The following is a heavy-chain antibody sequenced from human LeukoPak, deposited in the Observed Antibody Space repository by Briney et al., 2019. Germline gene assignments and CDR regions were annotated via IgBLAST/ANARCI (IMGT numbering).Heavy chain of an antibody. V-gene: IGHV3-21*01. CDR3: ARVTMYYDILTGYYKPNWFDP. D-gene: IGHD3-9*01. J-gene: IGHJ5*02. Sequence: GGSLRLSCAASGFTFSSYTMNWVRQAPGKGLEWVSSISASSSYIYYADSVKGRFTISRDNSKNSLYLQMNSLRAEDTAVYYCARVTMYYDILTGYYKPNWFDPWGQGTLVTVSS. CDR2: ISASSSYI. CDR1: GFTFSSYT.